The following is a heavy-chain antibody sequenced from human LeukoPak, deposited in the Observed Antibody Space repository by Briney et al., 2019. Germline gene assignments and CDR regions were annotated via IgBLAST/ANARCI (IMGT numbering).Heavy chain of an antibody. V-gene: IGHV4-39*07. J-gene: IGHJ4*02. CDR3: ARDRSAAGTGEFDY. Sequence: SETLSLTCTVSGGSISNSTYYWGWIRQPPGKGLEWIGSIYYSGSTYYNPSLKSRVTISVDTSKNQFSLKLSSVTAADTAVYYCARDRSAAGTGEFDYWGQGTLVTVSS. D-gene: IGHD6-13*01. CDR2: IYYSGST. CDR1: GGSISNSTYY.